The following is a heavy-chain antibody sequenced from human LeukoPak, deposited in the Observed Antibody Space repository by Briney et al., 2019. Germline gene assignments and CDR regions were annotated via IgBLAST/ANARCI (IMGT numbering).Heavy chain of an antibody. V-gene: IGHV3-21*01. CDR1: GFTFSNYN. J-gene: IGHJ4*02. CDR2: ISSSSSHI. D-gene: IGHD6-19*01. CDR3: ARAPTFSGWFDY. Sequence: GGSLRLSCAGSGFTFSNYNMTWVRQTPGKGLEWVSSISSSSSHIYYADSVKGRFTISRDNAKNSLYLQMNSLRVEDTAVYYCARAPTFSGWFDYWGQGTLVTVSS.